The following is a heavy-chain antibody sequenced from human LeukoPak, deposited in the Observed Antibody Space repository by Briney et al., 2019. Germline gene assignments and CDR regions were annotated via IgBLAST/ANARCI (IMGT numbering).Heavy chain of an antibody. CDR3: AREWDSGSYYLGYFDY. Sequence: QPGGSLRLSCAASGFTFSDHYMDWVRQAPGKGLEWVGRIRNKANSYTTEYAASVKGRFTISRDDSKNSLYLQMNSLECEDTAVYYCAREWDSGSYYLGYFDYWGQGTLVTVSS. D-gene: IGHD1-26*01. V-gene: IGHV3-72*01. J-gene: IGHJ4*02. CDR1: GFTFSDHY. CDR2: IRNKANSYTT.